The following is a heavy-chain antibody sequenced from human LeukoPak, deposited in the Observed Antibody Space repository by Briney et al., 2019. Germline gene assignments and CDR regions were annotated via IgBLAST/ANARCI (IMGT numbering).Heavy chain of an antibody. D-gene: IGHD6-19*01. CDR2: IKQDGSEK. CDR1: GFNFDHYL. CDR3: ARDPGSGWWGGFDL. Sequence: PGGSLRLSCAVSGFNFDHYLMTWVRQAPGKGLEWVANIKQDGSEKVYLDSMKGRFTISRDNSRESLYLQMNSLRPEDTAVYYCARDPGSGWWGGFDLWGQGTLVTVSS. V-gene: IGHV3-7*04. J-gene: IGHJ5*02.